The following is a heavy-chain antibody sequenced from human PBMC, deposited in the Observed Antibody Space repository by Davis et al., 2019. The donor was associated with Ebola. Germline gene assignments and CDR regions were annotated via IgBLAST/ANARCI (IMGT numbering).Heavy chain of an antibody. Sequence: ASVKVSCKASGYIFTSYAMHWVRQAPGQRLEWMGWINAGNGDTKYSQNFRGRVTITRDTSASTSYMELSSLRSEDTAVFYCASGKTVAGTRGLSWFDPWGPGTLVTVSS. CDR2: INAGNGDT. D-gene: IGHD6-19*01. CDR1: GYIFTSYA. J-gene: IGHJ5*02. CDR3: ASGKTVAGTRGLSWFDP. V-gene: IGHV1-3*01.